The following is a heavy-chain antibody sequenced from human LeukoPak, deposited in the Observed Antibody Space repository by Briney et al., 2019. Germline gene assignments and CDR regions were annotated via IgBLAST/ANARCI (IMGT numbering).Heavy chain of an antibody. Sequence: SETLSLTCTVSGASISSGDYYWPWIRQPAGKGLEWIGRIYTSGSTDYSPSLKRRVTISLDTSKNQFSLRLSSVTAADTAVYYCARQFDFWGQGTLVTVSS. CDR3: ARQFDF. J-gene: IGHJ4*02. CDR1: GASISSGDYY. CDR2: IYTSGST. V-gene: IGHV4-61*02.